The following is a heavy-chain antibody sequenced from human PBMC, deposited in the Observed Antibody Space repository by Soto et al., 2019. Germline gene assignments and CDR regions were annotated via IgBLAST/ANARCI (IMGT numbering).Heavy chain of an antibody. CDR3: AKDHLETTVTTPSY. D-gene: IGHD4-17*01. Sequence: DVQLVESGGGLVQPGGSLRLSCITSGFTFSKFWMSWVRQAPGKGLEWVANIKHDGSQSYYEDSVKGRFTISRDNFKNTLYLQMDSLRAEDTAMYYCAKDHLETTVTTPSYWGQGTLVTVSS. CDR1: GFTFSKFW. CDR2: IKHDGSQS. V-gene: IGHV3-7*01. J-gene: IGHJ4*02.